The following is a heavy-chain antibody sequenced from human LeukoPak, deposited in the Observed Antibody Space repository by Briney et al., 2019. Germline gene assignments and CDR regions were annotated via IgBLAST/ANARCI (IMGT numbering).Heavy chain of an antibody. CDR3: AHRGGLSTWSLYGFDS. J-gene: IGHJ4*02. CDR2: IYWDDDK. CDR1: GFSLSTSGVS. V-gene: IGHV2-5*02. D-gene: IGHD6-13*01. Sequence: SGPTLVKPTQTLTLTCTFSGFSLSTSGVSVGWIRQPPGKALEWLALIYWDDDKEYSPSLKSRLTITKDTSKNQGILTMTNMDPVDTATYFCAHRGGLSTWSLYGFDSWGQGTLVSVSS.